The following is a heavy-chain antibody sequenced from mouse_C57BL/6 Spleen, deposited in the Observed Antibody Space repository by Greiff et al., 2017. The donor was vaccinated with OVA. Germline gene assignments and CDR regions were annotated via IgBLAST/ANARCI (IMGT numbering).Heavy chain of an antibody. D-gene: IGHD2-1*01. J-gene: IGHJ1*03. CDR1: GFTFSSYA. Sequence: DVHLVESGGGLVKPGGSLKLSCAASGFTFSSYAMSWVRQTPEKRLEWVATISDGGSYTYYPDNVKGRFTISRDNAKNNLYLQMSHLKSEDTAMYYCARDRYGNYVGFDVWGTGTTVTVSS. CDR3: ARDRYGNYVGFDV. V-gene: IGHV5-4*01. CDR2: ISDGGSYT.